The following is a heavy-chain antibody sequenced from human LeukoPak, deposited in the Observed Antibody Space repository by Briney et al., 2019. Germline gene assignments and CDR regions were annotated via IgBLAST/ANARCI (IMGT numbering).Heavy chain of an antibody. CDR1: GGSISSYN. D-gene: IGHD4-17*01. CDR2: IYTGGRT. V-gene: IGHV4-4*07. Sequence: KPSETLSLTGTVSGGSISSYNWGGFGQPAGKGRGGMGGIYTGGRTNYNPSLKSRVTMSVDTSKNPFSLKLSSVTAADTAVYYCARDRYGDYGGDWFDPWGQGTLVTVSS. J-gene: IGHJ5*02. CDR3: ARDRYGDYGGDWFDP.